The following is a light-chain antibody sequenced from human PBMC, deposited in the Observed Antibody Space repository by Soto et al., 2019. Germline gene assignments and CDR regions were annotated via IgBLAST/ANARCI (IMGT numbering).Light chain of an antibody. CDR1: QSVGTF. V-gene: IGKV3D-15*01. J-gene: IGKJ1*01. CDR2: GAS. Sequence: VRPKSHATLSVSPGERATLSCRASQSVGTFFAWYQQKPGQAPRLLIYGASSRATGIPARFSGSGSGTDFTLTISRLEPEDFAVYYCQQADSFPQTFGQGTKVDIK. CDR3: QQADSFPQT.